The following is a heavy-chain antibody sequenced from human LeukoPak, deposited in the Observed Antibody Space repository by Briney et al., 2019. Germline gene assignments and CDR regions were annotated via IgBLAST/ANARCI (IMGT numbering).Heavy chain of an antibody. V-gene: IGHV1-2*02. D-gene: IGHD3-10*01. Sequence: ASVKVSCKASGYTFTDYYMHWVRQAPGQGLEWMGWINPNSGGTSYAQKFQGRVTMTRDTSISTAYMELSRLRSDDTAVYYCARVSGSPQSFGYWGQGTLVTVSS. J-gene: IGHJ4*02. CDR1: GYTFTDYY. CDR3: ARVSGSPQSFGY. CDR2: INPNSGGT.